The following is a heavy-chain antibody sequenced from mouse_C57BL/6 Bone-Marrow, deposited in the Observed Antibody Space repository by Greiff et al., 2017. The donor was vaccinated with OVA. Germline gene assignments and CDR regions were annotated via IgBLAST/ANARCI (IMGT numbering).Heavy chain of an antibody. CDR2: IYPGSGNT. D-gene: IGHD1-1*01. Sequence: LVESGAELVRPGASVKLSCKASGYTFTDYYINWLKQRPGQGLEWIARIYPGSGNTSYNEKFKGKATLTAEKSSSTAYMQRSSLTSEDSAVYFCARSPYGSSYDAYWGQGTLVTVSA. CDR1: GYTFTDYY. J-gene: IGHJ3*01. V-gene: IGHV1-76*01. CDR3: ARSPYGSSYDAY.